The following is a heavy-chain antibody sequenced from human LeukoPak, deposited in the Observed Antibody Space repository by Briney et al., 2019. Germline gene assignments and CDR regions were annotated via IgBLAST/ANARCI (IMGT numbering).Heavy chain of an antibody. Sequence: QSGGSLRLSCAASGFTFSSYGMHWVRQAPGKGLEWVAVIWYDGSNKNYADSLKGRFTISRDNSKNPLYLQMDSLRAEDTAVYYCARARDNYDRSGFSALDYWGQGTLVTVSS. D-gene: IGHD3-22*01. CDR3: ARARDNYDRSGFSALDY. CDR1: GFTFSSYG. J-gene: IGHJ4*02. CDR2: IWYDGSNK. V-gene: IGHV3-33*08.